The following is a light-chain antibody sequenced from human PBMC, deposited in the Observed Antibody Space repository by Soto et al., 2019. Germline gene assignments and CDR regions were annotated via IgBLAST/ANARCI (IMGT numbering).Light chain of an antibody. CDR2: EVS. V-gene: IGLV2-14*01. Sequence: QSVLTQPASVSGSPGQSITISCTGTSSDVGSSKYVSWFQQHPGKAPKLIIYEVSNRSSGVSNRFSASKSGNTASLTISGLQAEDEADYYCNSYTTSRTILFGGGTKLTVL. CDR3: NSYTTSRTIL. CDR1: SSDVGSSKY. J-gene: IGLJ2*01.